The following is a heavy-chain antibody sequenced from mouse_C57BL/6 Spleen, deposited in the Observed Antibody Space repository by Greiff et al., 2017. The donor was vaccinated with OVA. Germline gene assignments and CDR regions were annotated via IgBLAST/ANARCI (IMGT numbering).Heavy chain of an antibody. J-gene: IGHJ4*01. CDR3: ARAGIDYAMDY. CDR2: IYPGDGDT. Sequence: VQLQQSGAELVKPGASVKISCKASGYAFSSYWMNWVKQRPGKGLEWIGQIYPGDGDTNYNGKFKGKATLTADKSSSTAYMQLSSLTSEDSAVYFCARAGIDYAMDYWGQGTSVTVSS. CDR1: GYAFSSYW. V-gene: IGHV1-80*01.